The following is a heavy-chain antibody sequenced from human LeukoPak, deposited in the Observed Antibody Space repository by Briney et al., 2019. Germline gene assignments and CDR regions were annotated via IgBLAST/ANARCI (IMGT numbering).Heavy chain of an antibody. V-gene: IGHV1-8*01. CDR3: ARDGGYYGSRSYYSWFDP. CDR2: MNPNSGNT. J-gene: IGHJ5*02. Sequence: ASVKVSCKASGYTFTSYDINWVRQATGQGLEWMGWMNPNSGNTGYAQKFQGRVTMTRNTSISTAYMELSSLRSEDTAVYYCARDGGYYGSRSYYSWFDPWGQGTLVTVSS. D-gene: IGHD3-10*01. CDR1: GYTFTSYD.